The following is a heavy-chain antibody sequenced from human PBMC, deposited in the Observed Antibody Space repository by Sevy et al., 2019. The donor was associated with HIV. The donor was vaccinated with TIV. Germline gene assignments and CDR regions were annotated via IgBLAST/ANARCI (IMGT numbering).Heavy chain of an antibody. CDR1: GGSISSYY. V-gene: IGHV4-59*01. CDR2: MYYNGRP. J-gene: IGHJ6*02. Sequence: SETLSLTCTVSGGSISSYYWSWIRQPPGKGLEAIGYMYYNGRPYYNPSLNSRVTISVDKSQNQLSLQLSSVTAADTAVYYCARAGGNTDWGMDVSGQRTTVTVSS. CDR3: ARAGGNTDWGMDV. D-gene: IGHD3-9*01.